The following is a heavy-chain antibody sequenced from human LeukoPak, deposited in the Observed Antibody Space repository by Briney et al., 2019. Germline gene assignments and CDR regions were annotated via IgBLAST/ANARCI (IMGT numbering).Heavy chain of an antibody. J-gene: IGHJ3*02. CDR3: ARERKTHGYCSGGSCYPDAFDI. Sequence: SVKVSCKASGGTFSSYAISWVRQAPRQGLEWMGGIIPIFGTANYAQKFQGRVTITTDESTSTAYMELSSLRSEDTAVYYCARERKTHGYCSGGSCYPDAFDIWGQGTMVTVSS. D-gene: IGHD2-15*01. CDR1: GGTFSSYA. V-gene: IGHV1-69*05. CDR2: IIPIFGTA.